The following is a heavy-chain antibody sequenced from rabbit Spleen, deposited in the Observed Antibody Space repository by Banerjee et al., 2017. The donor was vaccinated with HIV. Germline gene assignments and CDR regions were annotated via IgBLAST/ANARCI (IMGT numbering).Heavy chain of an antibody. J-gene: IGHJ6*01. D-gene: IGHD8-1*01. CDR1: GFSFNSGYD. CDR3: ARDAASSFSSYGMDL. V-gene: IGHV1S40*01. Sequence: QSLEESGGDLVKPGTSLTLTCTASGFSFNSGYDMCWVRQAPGKGLEWVACAYAGSSGSTYSATWAKGRFTISKTSSTTVTLQMTSLTAADTATYFCARDAASSFSSYGMDLWGPGTLVTVS. CDR2: AYAGSSGST.